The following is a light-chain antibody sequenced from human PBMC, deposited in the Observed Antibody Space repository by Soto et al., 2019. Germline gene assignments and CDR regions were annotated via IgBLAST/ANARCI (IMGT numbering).Light chain of an antibody. CDR2: AAS. CDR1: QSISSY. V-gene: IGKV1-6*01. Sequence: QMTQSPSTLSASVGDRVTITCRASQSISSYLNWYQQKPGKAPKLLIYAASSLQSGVPSRFSGSGSGTDFTLTISSLQPDDFATYYCLQDYTYPLTFGQGTKVDI. CDR3: LQDYTYPLT. J-gene: IGKJ1*01.